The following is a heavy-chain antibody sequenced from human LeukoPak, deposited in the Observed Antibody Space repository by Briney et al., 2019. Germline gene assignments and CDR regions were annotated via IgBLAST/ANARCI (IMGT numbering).Heavy chain of an antibody. CDR1: GGSFSGYY. Sequence: SETLSLTCAVYGGSFSGYYWSWIRQPPGKGLEWIGEINHSGSTNYNPSLKSRVTMSVDTSKNQFSLKLSSVTAADTAVYYCARGYYDSSGYYQIDYWGQGTLVTVSS. J-gene: IGHJ4*02. D-gene: IGHD3-22*01. CDR3: ARGYYDSSGYYQIDY. CDR2: INHSGST. V-gene: IGHV4-34*01.